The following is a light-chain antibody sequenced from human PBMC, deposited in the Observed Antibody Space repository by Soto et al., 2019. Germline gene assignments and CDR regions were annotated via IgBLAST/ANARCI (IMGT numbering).Light chain of an antibody. Sequence: QSVLTQPPSASGAPGQTVTISCTGTSCDVGAYYDVSWYQQHPGKAPKLIIYDVLNRPSGVPDRFSASKSGTSASLVISGLQAEDEADYYCPSYDGINSSAVFGGGTKVTVL. V-gene: IGLV2-8*01. CDR1: SCDVGAYYD. J-gene: IGLJ2*01. CDR3: PSYDGINSSAV. CDR2: DVL.